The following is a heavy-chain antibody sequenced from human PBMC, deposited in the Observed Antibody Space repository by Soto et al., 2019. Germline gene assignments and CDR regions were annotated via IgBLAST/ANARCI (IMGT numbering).Heavy chain of an antibody. CDR1: GGSASSGDHS. J-gene: IGHJ4*02. CDR3: AKLFSNFWPYFDS. D-gene: IGHD1-7*01. CDR2: LYHSGYT. Sequence: SEPLSLPGAVSGGSASSGDHSWGWIRHPPGKGLEWIGNLYHSGYTYLNPSLRSRVTLSVDRSKNLFSLRLSSVTAADTAVYYCAKLFSNFWPYFDSWGQGTLVTVSS. V-gene: IGHV4-30-2*01.